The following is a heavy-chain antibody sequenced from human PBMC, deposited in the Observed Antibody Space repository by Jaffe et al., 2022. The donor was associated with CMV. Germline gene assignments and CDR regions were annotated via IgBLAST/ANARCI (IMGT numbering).Heavy chain of an antibody. CDR3: ARGDTAVEPHCSDY. Sequence: EVQLLESGGGLVQPGGSLRLSCAASGFTFSSFVMSWVRQAPGKGLEWVSAISGSGEYTYHADSVKGRFTVSRDNSRDTLYMQMSSLRAEDTAVYYCARGDTAVEPHCSDYWGQGILVTVSS. J-gene: IGHJ4*02. V-gene: IGHV3-23*01. CDR1: GFTFSSFV. D-gene: IGHD5-18*01. CDR2: ISGSGEYT.